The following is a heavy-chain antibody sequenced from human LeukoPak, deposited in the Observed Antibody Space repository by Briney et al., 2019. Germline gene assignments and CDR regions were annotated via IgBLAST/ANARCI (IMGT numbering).Heavy chain of an antibody. D-gene: IGHD2-2*01. J-gene: IGHJ6*02. CDR3: ARRQYHYYGMDV. CDR2: IYYSGST. V-gene: IGHV4-61*01. CDR1: GDSVSSGSYY. Sequence: SETLSLTCTVSGDSVSSGSYYWSWIRQPPGKGLEWIGYIYYSGSTNYNSSLKSRVTMSVDTSKNQFSLNLSSVTAADTAVYYCARRQYHYYGMDVWGQGTTVTVSS.